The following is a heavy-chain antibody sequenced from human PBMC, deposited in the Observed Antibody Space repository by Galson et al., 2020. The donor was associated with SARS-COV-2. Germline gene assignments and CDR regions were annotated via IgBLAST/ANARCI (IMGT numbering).Heavy chain of an antibody. CDR3: ARDPRIGVAGTSPLFDV. CDR1: GYNFISYG. CDR2: ISAYNGEA. D-gene: IGHD6-19*01. Sequence: ASVKVSCKASGYNFISYGITWVRQAPGQGLEWMGWISAYNGEANYAQKLQGRVTMKIDTSTSTAYMELRSLRSDDTAVYYCARDPRIGVAGTSPLFDVWGQGTLVTVSS. J-gene: IGHJ5*02. V-gene: IGHV1-18*01.